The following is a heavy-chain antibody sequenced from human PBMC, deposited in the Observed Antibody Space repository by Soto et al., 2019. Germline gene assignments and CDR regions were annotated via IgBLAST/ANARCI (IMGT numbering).Heavy chain of an antibody. V-gene: IGHV1-69*13. Sequence: ASVKVSCKASGGTFSSYAISWVRQAPGQGLEWMGGIIPIFGTANYAQKFQGRVTITADESTSTAYMELSSLRSEDTAVYYCARVRKWELLGYYGMDVWGQGTTVTVSS. CDR2: IIPIFGTA. J-gene: IGHJ6*02. D-gene: IGHD1-26*01. CDR3: ARVRKWELLGYYGMDV. CDR1: GGTFSSYA.